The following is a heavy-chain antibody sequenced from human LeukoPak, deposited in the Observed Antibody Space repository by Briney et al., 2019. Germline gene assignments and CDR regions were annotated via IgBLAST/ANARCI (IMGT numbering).Heavy chain of an antibody. Sequence: ASVKVSCKASGYTFTGYYVHWVRQAPGQGLEWMGWINPNSGGTNYAQKFQGRVTMTRDTSISTAYMELSRLRSDDTAVYYCARVRDYYDSSGYPNWFDPWGQGTLVTVSS. D-gene: IGHD3-22*01. CDR1: GYTFTGYY. J-gene: IGHJ5*02. CDR2: INPNSGGT. V-gene: IGHV1-2*02. CDR3: ARVRDYYDSSGYPNWFDP.